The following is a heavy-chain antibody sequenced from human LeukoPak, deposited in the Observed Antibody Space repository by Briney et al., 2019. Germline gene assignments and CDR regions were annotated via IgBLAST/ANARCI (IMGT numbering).Heavy chain of an antibody. Sequence: PSETLSLTCTVSGYSISSGYYWGWIRQPPGKGLEWIGSIYHSGSTSYNPSLKSRVTISVDTSKNQFSLKLSSVTAADTALYYCARESRRIAAAGPSYYMDVWGRGTTVTVSS. D-gene: IGHD6-13*01. CDR2: IYHSGST. CDR3: ARESRRIAAAGPSYYMDV. CDR1: GYSISSGYY. V-gene: IGHV4-38-2*02. J-gene: IGHJ6*03.